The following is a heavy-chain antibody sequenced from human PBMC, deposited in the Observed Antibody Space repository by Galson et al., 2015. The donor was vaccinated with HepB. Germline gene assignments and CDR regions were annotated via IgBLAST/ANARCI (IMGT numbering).Heavy chain of an antibody. CDR2: ISSSSSTI. CDR1: GFTFSSYS. V-gene: IGHV3-48*02. CDR3: ARDAIAAAGDKRSYWYFDL. D-gene: IGHD6-13*01. J-gene: IGHJ2*01. Sequence: SLRLSCAASGFTFSSYSMNWVRQAPGKGLEWVSYISSSSSTIYYADSVKGRFTISRDNAKNSLYLQMNSLRDEDTAVYYCARDAIAAAGDKRSYWYFDLWGRGTLVTVSS.